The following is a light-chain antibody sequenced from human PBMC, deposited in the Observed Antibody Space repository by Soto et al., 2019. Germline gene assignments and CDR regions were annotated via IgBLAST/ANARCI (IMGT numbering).Light chain of an antibody. CDR2: TTN. CDR3: AAWDDSLNGHV. Sequence: QSVLTQPHSASGTPGRRVTISCSGSSSNIGTSSVHWFQQLPGTAPKLLVSTTNQRPSGVPERFSGSKSGTSASQAISGLQSEDEADYYCAAWDDSLNGHVFGTGTKVTVL. J-gene: IGLJ1*01. CDR1: SSNIGTSS. V-gene: IGLV1-44*01.